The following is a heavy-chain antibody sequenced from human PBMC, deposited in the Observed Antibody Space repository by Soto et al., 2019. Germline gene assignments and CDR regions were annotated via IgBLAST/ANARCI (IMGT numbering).Heavy chain of an antibody. V-gene: IGHV3-73*02. D-gene: IGHD2-15*01. CDR1: GLTFSGSS. J-gene: IGHJ4*02. Sequence: EVQLVESGGGLVQPGGSLKLSCAASGLTFSGSSVHWVRQASGKGLEWVGRIRNKANSYATAYAASVRGRFTISRDDSKNTAFLQMNSLNTEDTAVYYCISHSPEDMIRTWGQGTLVTVSS. CDR2: IRNKANSYAT. CDR3: ISHSPEDMIRT.